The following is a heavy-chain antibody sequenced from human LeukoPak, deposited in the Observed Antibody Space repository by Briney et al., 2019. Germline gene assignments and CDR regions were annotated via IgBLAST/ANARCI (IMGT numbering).Heavy chain of an antibody. CDR2: IKEDGSDK. CDR3: ARDTGYNTFDY. D-gene: IGHD5-24*01. Sequence: GGSLRLSCAASGFTFSNYWMSWVRQAPGKGLEWVANIKEDGSDKYYVDSVKGRFTISRDNAKNSQYLQMNSLRAEDTAVYFCARDTGYNTFDYWGQGTLVTVSS. CDR1: GFTFSNYW. J-gene: IGHJ4*02. V-gene: IGHV3-7*05.